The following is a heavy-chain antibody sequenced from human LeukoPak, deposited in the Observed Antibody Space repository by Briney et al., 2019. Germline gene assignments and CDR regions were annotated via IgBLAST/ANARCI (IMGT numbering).Heavy chain of an antibody. CDR3: AKARKAVAGTGSRFDY. V-gene: IGHV3-23*01. CDR2: ISGSGGST. CDR1: GFTFSSYA. Sequence: GGSLRLSCAASGFTFSSYAMSWVRQAPGKGLEWVSAISGSGGSTYYADSAKGRFTISRDNSKNTLYLQMNSLRAEDTAVYYCAKARKAVAGTGSRFDYWGQGTLVTVSS. J-gene: IGHJ4*02. D-gene: IGHD6-19*01.